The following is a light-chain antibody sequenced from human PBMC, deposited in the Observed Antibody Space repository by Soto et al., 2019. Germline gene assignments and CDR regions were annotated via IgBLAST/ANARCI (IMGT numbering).Light chain of an antibody. J-gene: IGLJ1*01. CDR1: SSDIGVFNY. V-gene: IGLV2-14*01. Sequence: QSVLTQPASVSGSPGQSITISCTGTSSDIGVFNYVSWYQQHPGKAPKLMIYEVTNRPSGTSNRFSGSKSGNTASLTISGLQAEDEADYYCSSFTSSPTYVFGTGTKVT. CDR2: EVT. CDR3: SSFTSSPTYV.